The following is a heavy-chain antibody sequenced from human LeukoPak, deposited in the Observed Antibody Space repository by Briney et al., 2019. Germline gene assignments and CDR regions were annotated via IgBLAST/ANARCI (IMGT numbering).Heavy chain of an antibody. J-gene: IGHJ4*02. CDR1: GGTFSSYA. CDR3: ARADSPGASFHY. V-gene: IGHV1-69*13. CDR2: IIPIFGTA. Sequence: GASVKVSCKASGGTFSSYAISWVRQAPGQGLEWMGGIIPIFGTANYAQKFQGRVTITADESTSTAYMELSSLRSEDTAVYYCARADSPGASFHYWGQGTLVTVSS. D-gene: IGHD1-26*01.